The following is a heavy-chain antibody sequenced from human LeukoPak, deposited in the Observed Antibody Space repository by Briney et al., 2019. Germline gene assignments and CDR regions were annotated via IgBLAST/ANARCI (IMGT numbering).Heavy chain of an antibody. CDR2: IIPILGTA. V-gene: IGHV1-69*11. D-gene: IGHD2-21*02. CDR3: ARAPYCGGDCYRHFDY. J-gene: IGHJ4*02. CDR1: GGTFSSYA. Sequence: SLKVSCNASGGTFSSYAISWVRQAPGQGLEWMGRIIPILGTANYAQNFQGRVTITTDESTSTAYMELSSLRSEDTAVYYCARAPYCGGDCYRHFDYWGQGTLVTVSS.